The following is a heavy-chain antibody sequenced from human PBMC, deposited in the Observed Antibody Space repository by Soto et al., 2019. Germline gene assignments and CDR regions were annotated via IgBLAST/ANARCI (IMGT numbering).Heavy chain of an antibody. V-gene: IGHV3-7*01. CDR2: IKQDGSEK. D-gene: IGHD3-16*01. CDR1: GFTFSSYW. Sequence: PGGSLRLSCAASGFTFSSYWMSWVRQAPGKGLEWVANIKQDGSEKYYVDSVKGRFTISRDNAKNSLYLQMNSLRAEDTAVYYCARDKGGLSWRPLDYWGQGTLVTVSS. J-gene: IGHJ4*02. CDR3: ARDKGGLSWRPLDY.